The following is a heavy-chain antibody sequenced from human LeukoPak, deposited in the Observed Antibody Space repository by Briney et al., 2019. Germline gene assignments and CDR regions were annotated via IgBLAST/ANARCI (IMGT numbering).Heavy chain of an antibody. CDR1: GYTLTELS. J-gene: IGHJ4*02. CDR3: ATLLYGSGSYYNRGSFDY. Sequence: ASVKVSCKASGYTLTELSMHWVRQAPGKGLEWMGGFDPEDGETIYAQKFQGRVTMTEDTSTDTAYMELSSLRSEDTAVYYCATLLYGSGSYYNRGSFDYWGQGTLVTVSS. V-gene: IGHV1-24*01. CDR2: FDPEDGET. D-gene: IGHD3-10*01.